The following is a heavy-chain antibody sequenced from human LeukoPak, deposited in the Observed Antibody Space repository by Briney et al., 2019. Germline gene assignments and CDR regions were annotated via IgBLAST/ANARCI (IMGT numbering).Heavy chain of an antibody. J-gene: IGHJ5*02. CDR1: GFTFSSYE. V-gene: IGHV4-34*01. D-gene: IGHD3-10*01. Sequence: PGGSLRLSCAASGFTFSSYEMNWVRQAPGKGLEWVGEINHSGSTNYNPSLKSRVTISVDTSKNQFSLKLSSVAAADTAVYYCARGRRYYYGSGSLNWFDPWGQGTLVTVSS. CDR2: INHSGST. CDR3: ARGRRYYYGSGSLNWFDP.